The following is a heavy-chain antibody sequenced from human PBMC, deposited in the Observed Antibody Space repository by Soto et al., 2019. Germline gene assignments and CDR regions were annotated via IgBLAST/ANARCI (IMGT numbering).Heavy chain of an antibody. V-gene: IGHV4-31*02. D-gene: IGHD3-22*01. J-gene: IGHJ4*02. CDR3: ARDKSYYDSSGYPRFDY. Sequence: SETLSLTCTVSGGSISSGGYYWSWIRQHPGKGLEWIGYIYYSGSTYYNPSLKSRVTISVDTSKNQFSLKLSSVTAADTAVYYCARDKSYYDSSGYPRFDYWGQGTLVTVPS. CDR1: GGSISSGGYY. CDR2: IYYSGST.